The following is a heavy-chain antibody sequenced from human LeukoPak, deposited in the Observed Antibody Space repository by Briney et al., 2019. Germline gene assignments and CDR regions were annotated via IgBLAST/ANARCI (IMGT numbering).Heavy chain of an antibody. D-gene: IGHD3-3*01. CDR1: GFTFSIYG. CDR2: IWYDGSNK. V-gene: IGHV3-33*01. J-gene: IGHJ4*02. Sequence: GGSLRLSCAASGFTFSIYGMHWVRQAPGKGLEWVAVIWYDGSNKYYADSVKGRFTISRDNSKNTLYLQMNSLRAEDTAVYYCARGGIFGVVIPNFDYWGQGTLVTVSS. CDR3: ARGGIFGVVIPNFDY.